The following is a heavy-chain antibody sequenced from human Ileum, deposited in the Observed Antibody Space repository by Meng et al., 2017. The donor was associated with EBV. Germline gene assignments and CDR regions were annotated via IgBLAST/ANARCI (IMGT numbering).Heavy chain of an antibody. CDR2: IYGDDEK. Sequence: QITLKESGPTLVKPTQTLTLTCTFSGFSLSTSGVGVGWIRQPPGKALECLAIIYGDDEKRYSPSLESRLTVTKDTSKNQVVLTMTNMVPVDTATYYCARAAARPSDWFDPWGQGTLGTVSS. V-gene: IGHV2-5*02. CDR1: GFSLSTSGVG. D-gene: IGHD6-6*01. CDR3: ARAAARPSDWFDP. J-gene: IGHJ5*02.